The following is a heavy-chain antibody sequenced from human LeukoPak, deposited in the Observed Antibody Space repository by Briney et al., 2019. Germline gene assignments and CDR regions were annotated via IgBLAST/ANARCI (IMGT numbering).Heavy chain of an antibody. CDR2: INHSRST. V-gene: IGHV4-34*01. D-gene: IGHD2-2*01. CDR3: ARSSNLAYNWSVP. Sequence: SGTLSLTCGVHGGSFSGYHWSWIRQPPGKGLEWIGEINHSRSTNYNSSLKSRVTISVDTSKNQFSLKLSSVTAADAAVYYCARSSNLAYNWSVPGGQGTLVTVSS. J-gene: IGHJ5*02. CDR1: GGSFSGYH.